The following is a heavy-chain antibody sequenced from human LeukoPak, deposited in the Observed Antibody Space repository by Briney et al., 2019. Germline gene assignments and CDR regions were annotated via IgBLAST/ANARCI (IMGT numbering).Heavy chain of an antibody. V-gene: IGHV3-21*01. CDR3: AREDGGDRKPFDS. Sequence: PGGSLRLSCAASGFTFSSYSMNWVRQAPGKGLEWVSSISSSSSYIYYADSVKGRFTISRDNAKNSLYLQMNSLRAEDTAVYYCAREDGGDRKPFDSWGQGTLVTVSS. CDR1: GFTFSSYS. J-gene: IGHJ4*02. CDR2: ISSSSSYI. D-gene: IGHD2-21*02.